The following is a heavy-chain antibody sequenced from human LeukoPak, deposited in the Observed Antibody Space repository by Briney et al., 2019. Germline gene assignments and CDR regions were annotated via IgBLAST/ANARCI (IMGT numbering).Heavy chain of an antibody. CDR2: IYHNGNT. Sequence: SETLSLTCAVSGGSISSSDWWSWVRQPPGKGLEWIGQIYHNGNTNYNPSLKSRVTISVDKSKNQFSLKLSSVTAADTAVYYCARAPYDILTGYFLFDSWGQGTLITVSS. D-gene: IGHD3-9*01. V-gene: IGHV4-4*02. J-gene: IGHJ4*02. CDR3: ARAPYDILTGYFLFDS. CDR1: GGSISSSDW.